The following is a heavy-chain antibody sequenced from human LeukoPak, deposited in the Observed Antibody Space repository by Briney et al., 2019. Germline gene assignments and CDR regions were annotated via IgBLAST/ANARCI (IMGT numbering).Heavy chain of an antibody. Sequence: GGSLRLSCAASGFTFSSYSMNWVRQAPGKGLEWVSSISSSSSYIYYADSVKGRFTISRDNAKNSLYLQMNSLRAEDTAVYYCARDLRYFDWAWDYWGQGTLVTVSS. CDR2: ISSSSSYI. CDR3: ARDLRYFDWAWDY. D-gene: IGHD3-9*01. CDR1: GFTFSSYS. V-gene: IGHV3-21*01. J-gene: IGHJ4*02.